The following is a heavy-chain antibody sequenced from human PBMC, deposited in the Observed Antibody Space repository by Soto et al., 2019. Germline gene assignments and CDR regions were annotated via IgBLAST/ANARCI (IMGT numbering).Heavy chain of an antibody. CDR2: IYFSGST. D-gene: IGHD6-13*01. V-gene: IGHV4-31*11. CDR3: ARDSHSQQPNQRWGGGYMDG. Sequence: QLQLQESGPGLVKPSQTLSLTCAVSGGSISNGGYYWSWIRQHPGKGLEWIGSIYFSGSTYYNPSLKSRVSISVATLKNQFSLKLSSVTAAVAAVYYCARDSHSQQPNQRWGGGYMDGWGKGTTVIVSS. CDR1: GGSISNGGYY. J-gene: IGHJ6*03.